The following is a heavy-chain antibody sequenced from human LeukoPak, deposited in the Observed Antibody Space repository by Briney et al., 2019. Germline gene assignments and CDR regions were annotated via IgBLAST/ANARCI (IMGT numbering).Heavy chain of an antibody. CDR2: IWYDGSKK. CDR3: ARLLGSALDY. Sequence: GGSLRLSCTASGFTFSSHGMNRVRQAPGKGLEWVAVIWYDGSKKYYVDPVKGRFTISRDNSKNTVDLQMNSLRAEDTAVYYCARLLGSALDYWGQGTLVTVSS. D-gene: IGHD2-21*01. CDR1: GFTFSSHG. V-gene: IGHV3-33*01. J-gene: IGHJ4*02.